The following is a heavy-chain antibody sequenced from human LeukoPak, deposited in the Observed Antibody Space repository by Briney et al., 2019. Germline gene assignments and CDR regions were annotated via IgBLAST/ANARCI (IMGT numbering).Heavy chain of an antibody. V-gene: IGHV1-3*01. D-gene: IGHD3-10*01. CDR1: GYTFTTYA. CDR3: AREITMVRGFPNWFDP. J-gene: IGHJ5*02. CDR2: INAGNGNT. Sequence: GASVKVSCKASGYTFTTYAIHWVRQAPGQRLEWMGWINAGNGNTNYAQKLQGRVTMTTDTSTSTAYMELRSLRPDDTAVYYCAREITMVRGFPNWFDPWGQGTLVTVSS.